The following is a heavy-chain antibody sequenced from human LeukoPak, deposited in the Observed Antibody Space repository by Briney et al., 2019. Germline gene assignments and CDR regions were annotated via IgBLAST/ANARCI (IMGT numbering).Heavy chain of an antibody. D-gene: IGHD2-2*01. V-gene: IGHV4-39*01. CDR2: IYYSGST. CDR3: ARHGLRYCSSTSCYPLNWFDP. Sequence: SETLSLTCTVSGGSISSSSYYWGWIRQPPGTGLEWMGSIYYSGSTYYNPSLKSRVTVSVDTSKNQFSLKLSSVTAADTAVYYCARHGLRYCSSTSCYPLNWFDPWGQGTLVTVSS. J-gene: IGHJ5*02. CDR1: GGSISSSSYY.